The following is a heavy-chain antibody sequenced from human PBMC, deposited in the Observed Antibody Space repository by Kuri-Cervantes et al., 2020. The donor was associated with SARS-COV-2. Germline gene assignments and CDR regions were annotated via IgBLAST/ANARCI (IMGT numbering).Heavy chain of an antibody. CDR3: ARGRLIADYGDYGDFDF. CDR2: ISGEGGGR. D-gene: IGHD4-17*01. J-gene: IGHJ4*02. CDR1: TFNFKNFA. Sequence: GGSLRLSCTASTFNFKNFAMSWVRRAPGKGLEWVSTISGEGGGRFYADSVKGRFAVSRDNSKNTLSLQMDGLRVEDSAMYYCARGRLIADYGDYGDFDFWGLGTLVTVSS. V-gene: IGHV3-23*01.